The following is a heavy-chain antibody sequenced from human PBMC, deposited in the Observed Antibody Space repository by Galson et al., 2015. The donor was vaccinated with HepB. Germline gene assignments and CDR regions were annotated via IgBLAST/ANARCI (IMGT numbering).Heavy chain of an antibody. V-gene: IGHV3-48*04. CDR2: ISSSSTI. Sequence: SLRLSCAASGFTFSSYSMNWVRQAPGKGLEWVSYISSSSTIYYADSVKGRFTISRDNAKNSLYLQMNSLRAEDTAVYYCARGSSSSWYGLDYWGQGTLVTVSS. D-gene: IGHD6-13*01. CDR1: GFTFSSYS. J-gene: IGHJ4*02. CDR3: ARGSSSSWYGLDY.